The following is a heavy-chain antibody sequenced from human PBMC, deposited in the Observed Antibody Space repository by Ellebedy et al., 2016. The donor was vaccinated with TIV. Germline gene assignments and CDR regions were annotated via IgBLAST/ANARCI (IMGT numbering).Heavy chain of an antibody. V-gene: IGHV4-4*02. CDR3: AKENYGMDV. Sequence: MPGGSLRLSCAVSGDSISSSNWWSWVRQPPGKGLEWFGEIWHSGSTNYNPSLKSRVSMSVDKSKNQFSLNLNSVSAADTAVYYCAKENYGMDVWGQGTTVIVSS. CDR1: GDSISSSNW. CDR2: IWHSGST. J-gene: IGHJ6*02.